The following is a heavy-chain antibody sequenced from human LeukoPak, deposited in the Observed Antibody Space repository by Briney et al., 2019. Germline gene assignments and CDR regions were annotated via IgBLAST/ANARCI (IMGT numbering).Heavy chain of an antibody. Sequence: GGSLRLSCAASGFTFSDYYMSWIRQAPGKGLEWVPYISSSGSTIYYADSVKGRFTISRDNAKNSLYLQMNSLRAEDTAVYYCARDRVGATDYFDYWGQGTLVTVSS. D-gene: IGHD1-26*01. CDR2: ISSSGSTI. CDR1: GFTFSDYY. J-gene: IGHJ4*02. V-gene: IGHV3-11*01. CDR3: ARDRVGATDYFDY.